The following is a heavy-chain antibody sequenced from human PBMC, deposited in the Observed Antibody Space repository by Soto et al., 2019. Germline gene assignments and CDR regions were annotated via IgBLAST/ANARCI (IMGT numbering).Heavy chain of an antibody. CDR1: GGSISSVGYY. V-gene: IGHV4-31*03. D-gene: IGHD6-13*01. CDR3: ARDGGAAAHLDP. CDR2: IHHSGGT. Sequence: QVQLQESGPGLVKPSQTLSLTCTVSGGSISSVGYYWSWIRQPAGEGLEWIAYIHHSGGTYYNPSLKTRVTISVDTSKNQFSLRLSSVTAADTAVYYCARDGGAAAHLDPWGQGTLVTVSS. J-gene: IGHJ5*02.